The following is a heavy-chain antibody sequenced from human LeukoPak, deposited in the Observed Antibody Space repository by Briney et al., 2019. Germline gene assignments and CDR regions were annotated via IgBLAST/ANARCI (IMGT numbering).Heavy chain of an antibody. V-gene: IGHV1-2*02. Sequence: GASVKVSCKASGYTFTGYYMHWVRQAPGQGLEWMGWINPNSGGTNYAQKFQGRVTMTRDTSISTAYMELSRLGSDDTAMYYCARDRHHYCSSTSCYLDYWGQGTLVTVSS. J-gene: IGHJ4*02. CDR3: ARDRHHYCSSTSCYLDY. D-gene: IGHD2-2*01. CDR1: GYTFTGYY. CDR2: INPNSGGT.